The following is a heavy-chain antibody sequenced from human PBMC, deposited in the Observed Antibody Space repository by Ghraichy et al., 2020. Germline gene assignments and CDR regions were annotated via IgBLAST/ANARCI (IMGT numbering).Heavy chain of an antibody. CDR3: AKVILPTADYYYYYYMDV. CDR2: ISGSGGST. V-gene: IGHV3-23*01. J-gene: IGHJ6*03. Sequence: GGSLRLSCAASGFTFSSYAMSWVRQAPGKGLEWVSAISGSGGSTYYADSVKGRFTISRDNSKNTLYLQMNSLRAADTAVYYCAKVILPTADYYYYYYMDVWGKGTTVTVSS. CDR1: GFTFSSYA. D-gene: IGHD2-21*02.